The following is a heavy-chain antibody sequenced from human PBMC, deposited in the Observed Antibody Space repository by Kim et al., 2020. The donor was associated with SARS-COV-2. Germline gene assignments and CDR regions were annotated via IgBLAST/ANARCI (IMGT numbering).Heavy chain of an antibody. CDR2: IWLDGGNK. D-gene: IGHD1-1*01. V-gene: IGHV3-33*01. J-gene: IGHJ3*01. Sequence: GGSLRLSCAASGFTFSTYCLHWVRQAPGKGLEWLADIWLDGGNKYYADSVKGRFTISRDEAKNMLYLEMNSLRAEDTAVYYCAIAGYRDPGADAFDVWGQGTM. CDR3: AIAGYRDPGADAFDV. CDR1: GFTFSTYC.